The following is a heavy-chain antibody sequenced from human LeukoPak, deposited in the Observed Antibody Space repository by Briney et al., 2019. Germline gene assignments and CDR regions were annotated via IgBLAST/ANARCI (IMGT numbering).Heavy chain of an antibody. CDR2: IYSGGST. V-gene: IGHV3-66*01. CDR1: GFTVSSNY. D-gene: IGHD6-6*01. Sequence: PGGSLRLSCAASGFTVSSNYMSWVRQAPGKGLEWVSVIYSGGSTYYADSVKGRFTISRDNSKNTLYLQMNSLRAEDTAVYYCARDFGWGIAARRRALDIWGQGTMVTVSS. J-gene: IGHJ3*02. CDR3: ARDFGWGIAARRRALDI.